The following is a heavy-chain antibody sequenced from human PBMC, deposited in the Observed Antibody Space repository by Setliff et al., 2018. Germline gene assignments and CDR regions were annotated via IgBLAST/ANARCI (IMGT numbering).Heavy chain of an antibody. D-gene: IGHD1-26*01. CDR3: AMWQLGWFDP. CDR2: IDRSGNT. Sequence: SETLSLTCTVSGDSISTGINYWSWIRQPAGKGLEWIGHIDRSGNTNFNPSLKSRVTISRDTSKNQFSLKLTSVTAADTAVYYCAMWQLGWFDPWGQGTLVTVSS. J-gene: IGHJ5*02. CDR1: GDSISTGINY. V-gene: IGHV4-61*09.